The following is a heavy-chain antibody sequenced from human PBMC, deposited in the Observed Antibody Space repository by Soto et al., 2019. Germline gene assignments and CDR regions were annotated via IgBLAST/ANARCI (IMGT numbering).Heavy chain of an antibody. CDR2: INPSGPSS. Sequence: QVQLVQSGAEVKKPGASVKLYCKASGYTFTTYYIHWVRQAPGQGLELMGVINPSGPSSIYAQKCQGRVTMTRDTSTSTVYIALSSLRSEDTAVYYCARDIVGATDYWGQGTLVTVSS. CDR3: ARDIVGATDY. J-gene: IGHJ4*02. V-gene: IGHV1-46*01. D-gene: IGHD1-26*01. CDR1: GYTFTTYY.